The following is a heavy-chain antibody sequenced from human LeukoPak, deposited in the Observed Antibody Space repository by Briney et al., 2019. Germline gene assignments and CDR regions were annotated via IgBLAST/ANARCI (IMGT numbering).Heavy chain of an antibody. CDR3: AKFYDILTGYIDY. D-gene: IGHD3-9*01. V-gene: IGHV3-23*01. Sequence: QPGGSLRLSCAASGFTFSGYAMSWVRQSPGKGLEWVSAISGGGGTTYYAYYADSVKGRFTISRDNSKNTLYLLMNSLRAEDTAVYYCAKFYDILTGYIDYWGQGTLVTVSS. J-gene: IGHJ4*02. CDR2: ISGGGGTTYYA. CDR1: GFTFSGYA.